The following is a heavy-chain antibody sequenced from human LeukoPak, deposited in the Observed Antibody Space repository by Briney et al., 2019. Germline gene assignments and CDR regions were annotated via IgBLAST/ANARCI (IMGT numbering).Heavy chain of an antibody. J-gene: IGHJ3*02. D-gene: IGHD4-17*01. Sequence: ASVKVSCKASGYTFTSYYMHWVRQAPGQGLEWMGIINPSGGSTSYARKFQGRVTMTRDTSTSTVYMELSSLRSEDTAVYYCARSQNGDYADTDAFDIWGQGTMVTVSS. V-gene: IGHV1-46*01. CDR2: INPSGGST. CDR3: ARSQNGDYADTDAFDI. CDR1: GYTFTSYY.